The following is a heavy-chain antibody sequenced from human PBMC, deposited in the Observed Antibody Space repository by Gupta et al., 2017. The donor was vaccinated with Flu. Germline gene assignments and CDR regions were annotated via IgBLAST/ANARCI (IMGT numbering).Heavy chain of an antibody. J-gene: IGHJ5*01. CDR3: ARGLRFLEWLLFVRHNWFDP. CDR1: SGYS. V-gene: IGHV4-34*01. CDR2: ITHSGNT. Sequence: SGYSWTWIRQSPGKGLEWIGEITHSGNTNYNPSLKSRVTISVDTSKNQFSLKLRSVTAADTAVYYCARGLRFLEWLLFVRHNWFDPWGQGTLVTVSS. D-gene: IGHD3-3*01.